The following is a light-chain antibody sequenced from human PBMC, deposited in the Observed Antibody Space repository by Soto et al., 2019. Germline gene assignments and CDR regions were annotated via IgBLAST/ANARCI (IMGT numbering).Light chain of an antibody. CDR3: QQTYSDIS. J-gene: IGKJ4*01. CDR1: RTINTY. CDR2: GAS. Sequence: DVRMTQSPSSLSASVGDTITLTCRASRTINTYLNWFQQKPGGTPRLLIYGASTLHDGVPSRFSGSGSGADFTLTISGLQPEDFASYHCQQTYSDISFGGGTKVDNK. V-gene: IGKV1-39*01.